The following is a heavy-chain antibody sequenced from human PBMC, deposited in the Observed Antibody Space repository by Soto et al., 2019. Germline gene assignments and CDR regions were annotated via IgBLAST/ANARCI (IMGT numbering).Heavy chain of an antibody. V-gene: IGHV4-39*01. Sequence: QLHLRESGPGLVKPSETLSLTCTVSGGSITSSSYYWGWIRQPPGKGLAWIGSIYYSGSTYYNPSRKSRVTISVDTSKNQFSLKLSSVTAAYTAVYYCATQEVGGSYVYTFDPWGQGTLVTVSS. J-gene: IGHJ5*02. D-gene: IGHD1-26*01. CDR3: ATQEVGGSYVYTFDP. CDR1: GGSITSSSYY. CDR2: IYYSGST.